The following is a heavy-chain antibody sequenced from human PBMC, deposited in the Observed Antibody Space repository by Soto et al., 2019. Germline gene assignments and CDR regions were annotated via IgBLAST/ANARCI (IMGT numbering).Heavy chain of an antibody. D-gene: IGHD6-13*01. V-gene: IGHV3-9*01. CDR1: GFTFDDYA. CDR3: AKGLGGYSSSFWYCEL. Sequence: EVQLVESGGGLVQPGRSLRLSCAASGFTFDDYAMHWVRQAPGKRLEWVSGISWHSGSIGYADSVKVRFTISRDNAKNSLELEMDSLRAEDTALYYCAKGLGGYSSSFWYCELWGRGTLVTVSS. J-gene: IGHJ2*01. CDR2: ISWHSGSI.